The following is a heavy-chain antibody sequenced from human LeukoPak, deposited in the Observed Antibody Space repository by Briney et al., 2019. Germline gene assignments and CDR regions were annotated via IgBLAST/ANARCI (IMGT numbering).Heavy chain of an antibody. V-gene: IGHV4-38-2*02. D-gene: IGHD2-2*01. J-gene: IGHJ5*02. Sequence: PSQTLSLTRTVSGYSISIGYYWGWIRQPPGKGLEWIGSIYHGGSTYYNPSLKHRVTISVDASKNQFSLKLSSVTAADTAVYYCARGVGYCSSTSCWANWFDPWGQGTLVTVSS. CDR2: IYHGGST. CDR1: GYSISIGYY. CDR3: ARGVGYCSSTSCWANWFDP.